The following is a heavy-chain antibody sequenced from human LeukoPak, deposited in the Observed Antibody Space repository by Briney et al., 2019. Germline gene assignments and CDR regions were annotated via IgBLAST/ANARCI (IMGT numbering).Heavy chain of an antibody. CDR3: ARGKGVVPAAIPRFDP. CDR1: GGSISSSSYY. Sequence: SETLSLTCTVSGGSISSSSYYWGWTRQPPGKGLEWIGSIYYSGSTYYNPSLKSRVTISVDTSKNQFSLKLSSVTAADTAVYYCARGKGVVPAAIPRFDPWGQGTLVTVSS. D-gene: IGHD2-2*01. J-gene: IGHJ5*02. CDR2: IYYSGST. V-gene: IGHV4-39*01.